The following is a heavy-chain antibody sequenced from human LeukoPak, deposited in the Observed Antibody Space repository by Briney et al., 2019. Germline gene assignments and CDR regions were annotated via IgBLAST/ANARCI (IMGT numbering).Heavy chain of an antibody. CDR1: GFTFSSYS. V-gene: IGHV3-21*04. J-gene: IGHJ4*02. D-gene: IGHD3-10*01. CDR3: ASDLRGRFDY. CDR2: ISSSGAYI. Sequence: GGSLRLSCAASGFTFSSYSMNWVRQAPGKGLEWVSSISSSGAYIFYADSVKGRFTISRDNAKNSLYLQMNSLRVEDTAFYYCASDLRGRFDYWGQGALVTVSS.